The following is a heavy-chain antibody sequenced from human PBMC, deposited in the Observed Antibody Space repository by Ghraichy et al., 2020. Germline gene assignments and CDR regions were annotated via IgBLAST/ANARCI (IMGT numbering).Heavy chain of an antibody. J-gene: IGHJ4*02. CDR1: GFTFSSYA. Sequence: GGSLRLSCAASGFTFSSYAMSWVRQAPGKGLEWVSAISGSGGSTYYADSVKGRFTISRDNSKNTLYLQMNSLRAEDTAVYYCAKDGGDTMIVVVITVFDYWGQGTLVTVSS. V-gene: IGHV3-23*01. CDR3: AKDGGDTMIVVVITVFDY. D-gene: IGHD3-22*01. CDR2: ISGSGGST.